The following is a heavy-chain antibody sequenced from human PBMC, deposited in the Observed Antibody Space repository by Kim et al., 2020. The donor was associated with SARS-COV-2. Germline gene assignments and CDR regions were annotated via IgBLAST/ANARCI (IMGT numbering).Heavy chain of an antibody. CDR1: GFTFSSYA. V-gene: IGHV3-23*01. D-gene: IGHD4-4*01. CDR3: AKVTTLTAPFYDY. J-gene: IGHJ4*02. Sequence: GGSLRLSCAASGFTFSSYALSWVRQAPGKGLEWVSRISASGGDTYYADSVQGRFTISRDNSKNALNLEMNSLRAEDTALYYCAKVTTLTAPFYDYWAQGT. CDR2: ISASGGDT.